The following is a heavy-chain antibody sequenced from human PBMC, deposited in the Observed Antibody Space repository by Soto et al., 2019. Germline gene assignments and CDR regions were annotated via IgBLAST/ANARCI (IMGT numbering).Heavy chain of an antibody. CDR3: ARENIIITYNWFDP. J-gene: IGHJ5*02. V-gene: IGHV4-4*02. D-gene: IGHD3-16*01. CDR1: SGSISSSNW. CDR2: IYHSGST. Sequence: SETLSLTCAVSSGSISSSNWWSWVRQPPGKGLEWIGEIYHSGSTNYNPSLKSRVTISVDKSKNQFSLKLSSVTAADTAVYYCARENIIITYNWFDPWGQGTLVTVSS.